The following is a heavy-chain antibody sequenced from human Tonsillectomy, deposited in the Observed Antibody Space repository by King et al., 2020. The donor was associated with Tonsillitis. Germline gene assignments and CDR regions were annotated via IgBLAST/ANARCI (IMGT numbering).Heavy chain of an antibody. CDR2: IYYSGST. CDR3: ARLSGWYAY. Sequence: QLQESGPGLVKPSETLSLTCTVSGGSISSSSYFWGWIRQPPGKGLEWIGRIYYSGSTYYNPSLKSQVTISVDMSKNQFSLKLSSVTAADTAVYYCARLSGWYAYWGQGTLVTVSS. D-gene: IGHD6-19*01. V-gene: IGHV4-39*07. J-gene: IGHJ4*02. CDR1: GGSISSSSYF.